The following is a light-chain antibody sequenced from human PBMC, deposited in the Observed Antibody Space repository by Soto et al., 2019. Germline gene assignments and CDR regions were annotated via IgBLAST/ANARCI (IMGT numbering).Light chain of an antibody. V-gene: IGKV3D-20*02. CDR3: QQRANWPLP. Sequence: EIVLTQSPGTLSLSPGERATLSCRASQSVSSSYLAWYQQKPGQAPRLLIYDASNRAAGIPARFSGSESGTDFTLIISSLEPADSAVYYCQQRANWPLPFGGGTKVDIK. CDR2: DAS. J-gene: IGKJ4*01. CDR1: QSVSSSY.